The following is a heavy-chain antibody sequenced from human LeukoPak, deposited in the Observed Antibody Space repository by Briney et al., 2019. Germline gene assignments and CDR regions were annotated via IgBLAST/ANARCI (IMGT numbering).Heavy chain of an antibody. CDR2: ISGSGGTT. CDR3: AKDRELWSGELLLDS. V-gene: IGHV3-23*01. J-gene: IGHJ3*02. Sequence: GSLTLTCSASRFTIGSYAWNWVRQAPGKGLEWISDISGSGGTTYYADSVKGRFTISRDNPKNTLFLQMTSLRAEDTAVYYCAKDRELWSGELLLDSWGQGTLVTVSS. D-gene: IGHD3-10*01. CDR1: RFTIGSYA.